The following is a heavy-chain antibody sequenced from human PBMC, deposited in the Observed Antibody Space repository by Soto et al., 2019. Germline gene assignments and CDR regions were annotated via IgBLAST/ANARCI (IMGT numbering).Heavy chain of an antibody. D-gene: IGHD3-9*01. CDR2: INHSGST. CDR1: GGSFSGYY. J-gene: IGHJ3*02. CDR3: ARRLRYFDWPRGGAFDI. Sequence: SETLSLTCAVYGGSFSGYYWSWIRQPPGKGLEWIGEINHSGSTNYNPSLKSRVTISVDTSKNQFSLKLSSVTAADTAVFYCARRLRYFDWPRGGAFDIWGQGTMVTVSS. V-gene: IGHV4-34*01.